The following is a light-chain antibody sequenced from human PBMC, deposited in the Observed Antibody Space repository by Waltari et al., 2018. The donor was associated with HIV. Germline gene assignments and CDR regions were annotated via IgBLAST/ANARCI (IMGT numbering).Light chain of an antibody. CDR2: EVT. CDR1: DLTDYEY. V-gene: IGLV2-14*01. Sequence: QSALTQPASVSGSPGQSITISCDLTDYEYVPWYQRHPGKAPTVIIYEVTNRPSGLSNRFSGSKSGNTATLTISGLQPEDEADYFCTSYISSSTPVFGRGTKVTVL. J-gene: IGLJ2*01. CDR3: TSYISSSTPV.